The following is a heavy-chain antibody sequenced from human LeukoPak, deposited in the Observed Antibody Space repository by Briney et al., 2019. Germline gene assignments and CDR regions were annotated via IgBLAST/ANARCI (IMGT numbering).Heavy chain of an antibody. CDR3: ARATYCSSTSCYASKYCYYGMDV. CDR2: IYPGDSDT. Sequence: GESLKISCKGSGYSFTSYWIGWVRQMPGKGLEWMGIIYPGDSDTRYSPSFQGQVTISADKSISTAYLQWSSLKASDTAMYYCARATYCSSTSCYASKYCYYGMDVWGQGTTVTVSS. J-gene: IGHJ6*02. V-gene: IGHV5-51*01. D-gene: IGHD2-2*01. CDR1: GYSFTSYW.